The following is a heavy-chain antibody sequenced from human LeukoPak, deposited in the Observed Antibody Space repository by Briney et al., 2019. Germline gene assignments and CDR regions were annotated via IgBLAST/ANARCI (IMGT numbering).Heavy chain of an antibody. V-gene: IGHV3-33*01. CDR1: GFTFSSYG. J-gene: IGHJ3*02. CDR3: ARSYSSSWSPANAFDI. CDR2: IWYDGSNK. Sequence: GGSLRLSCAASGFTFSSYGMHWVRQAPGKGLEWVAVIWYDGSNKYYADSVKGRFTISRDNSKNTLYLQMNSLRAEDTAVYYCARSYSSSWSPANAFDIWGQGTMVTVSS. D-gene: IGHD6-13*01.